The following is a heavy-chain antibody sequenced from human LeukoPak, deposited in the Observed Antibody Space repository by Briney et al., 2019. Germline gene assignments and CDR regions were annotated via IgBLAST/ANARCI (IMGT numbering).Heavy chain of an antibody. J-gene: IGHJ4*02. CDR1: GFTFSSYW. CDR3: ARGKGVYYEEDY. V-gene: IGHV3-7*01. Sequence: PGGSLRLSCATSGFTFSSYWMTWVRQAPGKGLGWVANIKEDGSEKYYVDSVKGRFTISRDNAKNSLYLQMNSLRAEDTAVYYCARGKGVYYEEDYWGQGTLVTVSS. CDR2: IKEDGSEK. D-gene: IGHD3-22*01.